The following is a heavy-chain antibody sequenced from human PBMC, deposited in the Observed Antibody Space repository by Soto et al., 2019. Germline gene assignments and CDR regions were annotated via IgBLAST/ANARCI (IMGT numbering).Heavy chain of an antibody. CDR1: GGTFSSYT. D-gene: IGHD6-13*01. J-gene: IGHJ3*02. Sequence: ASVKVSCKASGGTFSSYTISWARQAPGQGLEWMGRIIPILGIANYAQKFQGRVTITADKSTSTAYMELSSLRSEDTAVYYCARVMKAAAGTYAFDIWGQGTMVTVSS. CDR2: IIPILGIA. CDR3: ARVMKAAAGTYAFDI. V-gene: IGHV1-69*02.